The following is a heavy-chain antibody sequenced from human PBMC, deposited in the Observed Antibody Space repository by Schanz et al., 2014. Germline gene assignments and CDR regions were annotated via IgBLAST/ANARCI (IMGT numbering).Heavy chain of an antibody. CDR3: ARGLADERWLDLNEAFDI. D-gene: IGHD6-19*01. J-gene: IGHJ3*02. V-gene: IGHV1-69*02. Sequence: QVQLVQSGAEVMKPGSSVKVSCKASGGTFSSYTINWVRQAPGQGLEWMVRIIPILGITNVAQTFQDRVTITADKSTNTAYKELSSLRSEDTAVYYCARGLADERWLDLNEAFDIWGQGTIVTVSS. CDR1: GGTFSSYT. CDR2: IIPILGIT.